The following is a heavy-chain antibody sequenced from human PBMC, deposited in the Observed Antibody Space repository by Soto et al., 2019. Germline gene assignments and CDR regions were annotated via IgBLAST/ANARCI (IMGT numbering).Heavy chain of an antibody. J-gene: IGHJ4*02. D-gene: IGHD6-13*01. CDR3: ARAAAGAAVRYYFDH. CDR1: GYTFTYRY. Sequence: GASVKVSCKASGYTFTYRYLHWVRQAPGQALEWMGWITPFNGNTNYAQKFQDRVTFTRDRSMSTAYMELSSLRSEDTAMYYCARAAAGAAVRYYFDHWGQGTLVTVSS. CDR2: ITPFNGNT. V-gene: IGHV1-45*02.